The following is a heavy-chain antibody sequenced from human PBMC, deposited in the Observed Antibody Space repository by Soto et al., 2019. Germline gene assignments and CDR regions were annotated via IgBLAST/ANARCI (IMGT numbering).Heavy chain of an antibody. CDR2: ISYDGSNK. Sequence: GGSLRLSCAASGFTFSSYAMHWVRQAPGKGLEWVAVISYDGSNKYYADSVKGRFTISRDNSKNTLYLQMNSLRAEDTAVYYCARDGTHGSSWYGRVDYFDYWGQGTLVTVSS. D-gene: IGHD6-13*01. CDR1: GFTFSSYA. CDR3: ARDGTHGSSWYGRVDYFDY. J-gene: IGHJ4*02. V-gene: IGHV3-30-3*01.